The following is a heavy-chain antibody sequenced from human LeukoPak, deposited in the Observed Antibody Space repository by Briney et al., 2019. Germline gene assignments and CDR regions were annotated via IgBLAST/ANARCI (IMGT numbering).Heavy chain of an antibody. Sequence: GALRLSCAASGFTVSSNYMSWVRQAPGKGLEWVSVIYSGGSTYYADSVKGRFTISRDNSKNTLYLQMNSLRAEDTAVCYCARGGMVRGVRGAFDIWGQGTMVTVSS. V-gene: IGHV3-66*01. CDR2: IYSGGST. CDR1: GFTVSSNY. J-gene: IGHJ3*02. CDR3: ARGGMVRGVRGAFDI. D-gene: IGHD3-10*01.